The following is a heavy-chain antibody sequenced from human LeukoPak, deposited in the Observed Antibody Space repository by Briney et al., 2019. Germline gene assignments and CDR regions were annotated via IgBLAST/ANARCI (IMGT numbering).Heavy chain of an antibody. D-gene: IGHD3-22*01. J-gene: IGHJ3*02. Sequence: GASVKVSCKASGYTFTSYGISWVRQAPGQGLEWMGWISAYNGNTNYAQKLQGRVTMTTDTSTSTAYMELRSLRSDDTAVYYCAAGNHDSSGYYFLPFDIWGQGTMVTVSS. CDR1: GYTFTSYG. V-gene: IGHV1-18*01. CDR3: AAGNHDSSGYYFLPFDI. CDR2: ISAYNGNT.